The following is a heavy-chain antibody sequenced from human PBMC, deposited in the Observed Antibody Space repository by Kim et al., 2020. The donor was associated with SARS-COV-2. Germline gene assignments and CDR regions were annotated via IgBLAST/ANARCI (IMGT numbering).Heavy chain of an antibody. D-gene: IGHD2-21*02. CDR3: ASGCGGDCYSVHYYYYGMDV. CDR2: ISWNSGSI. J-gene: IGHJ6*02. V-gene: IGHV3-9*01. CDR1: GFTFGDYA. Sequence: GGSLRLSCAASGFTFGDYAMHWVRQAPGKGLEWVSGISWNSGSIGYADSVKGRFTISRDNAKNSLYLQMNSLRAEDTALYYCASGCGGDCYSVHYYYYGMDVWGQGTTVTVSS.